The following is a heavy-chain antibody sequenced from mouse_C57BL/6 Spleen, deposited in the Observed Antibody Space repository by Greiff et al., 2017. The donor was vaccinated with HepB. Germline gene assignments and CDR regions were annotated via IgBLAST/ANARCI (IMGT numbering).Heavy chain of an antibody. J-gene: IGHJ3*01. D-gene: IGHD2-4*01. CDR1: GYTFTDYN. CDR3: ASYDYDVWFAY. Sequence: EVQLQQSGPELVKPGASVKMSCKASGYTFTDYNMYWVKQSHGKSLEWIGYINPNNGGTSYNQKFKGKATLTVNKSSSTAYMELRSLTSEDSAVYYCASYDYDVWFAYWGQGTLVTVSA. CDR2: INPNNGGT. V-gene: IGHV1-22*01.